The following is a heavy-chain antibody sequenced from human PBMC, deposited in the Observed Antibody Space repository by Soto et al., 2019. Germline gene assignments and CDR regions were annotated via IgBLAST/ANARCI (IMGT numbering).Heavy chain of an antibody. V-gene: IGHV3-23*01. J-gene: IGHJ4*02. CDR1: GFTFSSYA. CDR3: AKGSYGDYVYYFDY. Sequence: GGSLRLSCAASGFTFSSYAMSWVRQAPGKGLEWVSAISGSGGSTYYADSVKGRFTISRDNSKNTLYLQMNSLRAEDTAVYHCAKGSYGDYVYYFDYWGQGTLVTVSS. D-gene: IGHD4-17*01. CDR2: ISGSGGST.